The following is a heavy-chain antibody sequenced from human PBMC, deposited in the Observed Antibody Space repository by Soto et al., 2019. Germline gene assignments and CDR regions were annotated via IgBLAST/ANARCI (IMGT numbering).Heavy chain of an antibody. V-gene: IGHV4-59*08. CDR1: GGSISNYY. CDR3: ARHRYSYGVYYFDY. Sequence: QVQLQESGPGLVKPSETLSLTCIVSGGSISNYYWSWIRQPPGKGLEWIGYIYYSGSTNYNPSLTSRLNTPADASKNKFSPQLSSVTAADTAVYYCARHRYSYGVYYFDYWDQGTLVTVSS. J-gene: IGHJ4*02. D-gene: IGHD5-18*01. CDR2: IYYSGST.